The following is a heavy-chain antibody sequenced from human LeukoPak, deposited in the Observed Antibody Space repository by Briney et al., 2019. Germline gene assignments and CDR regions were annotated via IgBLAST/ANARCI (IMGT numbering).Heavy chain of an antibody. CDR2: TYYRSKWYN. Sequence: SQTLSLTCAISGDSVSSNSAAWNWIRQSPSRGLEWLGRTYYRSKWYNDYAVSVKSRITINPDTSKNQFSLQLNSVTPEDTAVYYCARGVWFGELTAYHYYYGMDVWGQGTTVTVSS. CDR1: GDSVSSNSAA. J-gene: IGHJ6*02. V-gene: IGHV6-1*01. CDR3: ARGVWFGELTAYHYYYGMDV. D-gene: IGHD3-10*01.